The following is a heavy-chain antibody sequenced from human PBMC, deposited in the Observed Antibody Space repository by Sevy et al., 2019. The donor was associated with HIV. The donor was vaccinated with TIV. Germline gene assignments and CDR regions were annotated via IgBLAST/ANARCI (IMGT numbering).Heavy chain of an antibody. D-gene: IGHD6-6*01. CDR1: GLAFTRYA. J-gene: IGHJ4*02. CDR3: AKDIAARGIDRY. V-gene: IGHV3-23*01. Sequence: GGSLRRSCAASGLAFTRYAMSWVRQAPGKGLEVVSTISNRGVNIYYADSVKGRFTVSRDTSKNILYLQMNRLRVEDTAIYDCAKDIAARGIDRYWGQGTLVTVSS. CDR2: ISNRGVNI.